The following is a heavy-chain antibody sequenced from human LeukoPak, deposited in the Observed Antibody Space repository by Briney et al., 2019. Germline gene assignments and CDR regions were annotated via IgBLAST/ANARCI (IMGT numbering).Heavy chain of an antibody. CDR1: GFTFSSYG. Sequence: PGGSLRLSCAASGFTFSSYGMHWVRQAPGKGLEWVAVISYDGSNKYYADSVKGRFTISRDNSKNTLYLQMNSLRAEDTAVYYCARRYCSTTNCYAFEDWGQGTLVTVSS. CDR3: ARRYCSTTNCYAFED. J-gene: IGHJ4*02. D-gene: IGHD2-2*01. CDR2: ISYDGSNK. V-gene: IGHV3-30*03.